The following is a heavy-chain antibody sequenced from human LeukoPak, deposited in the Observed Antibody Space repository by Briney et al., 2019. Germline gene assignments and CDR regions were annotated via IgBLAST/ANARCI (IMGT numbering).Heavy chain of an antibody. CDR1: GYPFDNFG. CDR3: ARDRVGGDLTGVSLY. CDR2: ISAYNGNT. V-gene: IGHV1-18*01. J-gene: IGHJ4*01. D-gene: IGHD4-17*01. Sequence: AAVKVSCKASGYPFDNFGLTWVRQAPGQGLEWMGWISAYNGNTHYAQKFRGRLTLTTETSTSTAYLELRSLKSDDTAVYYCARDRVGGDLTGVSLYWGQGTLVTVS.